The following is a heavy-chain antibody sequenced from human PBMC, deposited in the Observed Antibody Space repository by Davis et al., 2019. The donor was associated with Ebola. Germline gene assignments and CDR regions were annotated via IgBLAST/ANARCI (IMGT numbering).Heavy chain of an antibody. CDR2: MNPTSGNT. CDR3: ARDPVKYQLLLAGMDV. Sequence: AASVKVSRKASGYTLPHYDINWVRPAPGQGREWMGWMNPTSGNTGYAQKFQGRVTMTRNTSISTAYMELSSLRSEDTAVYYCARDPVKYQLLLAGMDVWGQGTTVTVSS. V-gene: IGHV1-8*01. J-gene: IGHJ6*02. CDR1: GYTLPHYD. D-gene: IGHD2-2*01.